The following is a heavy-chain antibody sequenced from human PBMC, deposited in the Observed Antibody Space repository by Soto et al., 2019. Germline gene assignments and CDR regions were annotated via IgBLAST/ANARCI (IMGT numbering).Heavy chain of an antibody. CDR3: AKDARLHYYYASRCYYRRDYIDY. CDR1: GFTFSSYG. D-gene: IGHD3-22*01. V-gene: IGHV3-30*18. J-gene: IGHJ4*02. CDR2: ISYDGSNK. Sequence: GALRLSCAASGFTFSSYGMHWVRQAPGKGLEWVAVISYDGSNKYYADSVKGRVTISQDNSKNTLDLQMNSLKAEGTALYYCAKDARLHYYYASRCYYRRDYIDYWGQGTLVTVSS.